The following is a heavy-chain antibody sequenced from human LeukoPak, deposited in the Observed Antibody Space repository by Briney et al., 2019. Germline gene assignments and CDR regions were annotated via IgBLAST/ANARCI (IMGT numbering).Heavy chain of an antibody. Sequence: GESLKISCKGSGYSFTSYWNGWGRQMPGKGLEWLGILYPGESDTRYSPSFQGKVPISADKSISTAYLQWSSLKASDTAMYYCARHRGRADGAFDIWGQGTMVTVSS. D-gene: IGHD2-15*01. CDR2: LYPGESDT. CDR3: ARHRGRADGAFDI. V-gene: IGHV5-51*01. CDR1: GYSFTSYW. J-gene: IGHJ3*02.